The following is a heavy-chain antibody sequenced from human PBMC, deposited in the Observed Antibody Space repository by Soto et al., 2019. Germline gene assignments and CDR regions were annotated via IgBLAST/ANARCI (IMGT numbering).Heavy chain of an antibody. Sequence: ASVKVSCKVSGYTLTELSMHWVRQAPGKGLEWMGGFDPEDGETIYAQKFQGRVTMTEDTSTDTAYMELSSLRSEDTAVYYCATAITMIVVAADAFDIWAQGTMVTVS. CDR1: GYTLTELS. CDR3: ATAITMIVVAADAFDI. D-gene: IGHD3-22*01. CDR2: FDPEDGET. J-gene: IGHJ3*02. V-gene: IGHV1-24*01.